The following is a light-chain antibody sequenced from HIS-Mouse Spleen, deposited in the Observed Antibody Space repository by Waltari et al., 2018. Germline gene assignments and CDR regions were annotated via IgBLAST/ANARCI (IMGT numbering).Light chain of an antibody. Sequence: TLSASVGDRVTITCRASQSISSWLAWYQQKPGKAPKLLIYKASSLESGVPSRFSGSGSGTEFTLTISSLQPDDFATYYCQQYNSYSLTFGGGTKVEIK. CDR3: QQYNSYSLT. J-gene: IGKJ4*01. CDR1: QSISSW. CDR2: KAS. V-gene: IGKV1-5*03.